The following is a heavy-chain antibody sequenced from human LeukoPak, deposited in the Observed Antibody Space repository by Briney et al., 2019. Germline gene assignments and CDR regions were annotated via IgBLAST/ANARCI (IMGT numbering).Heavy chain of an antibody. Sequence: AGSLRLSCAASGFTFSNYWRHWVRQAPGKGLVWVSRINSDGSTTSYPDSVNGVFTISRDNAMHTLYLQIDSLRAEDTAVYYCARGGVRGVIAEYWGQGTLVSVSS. CDR2: INSDGSTT. J-gene: IGHJ4*02. D-gene: IGHD3-10*01. CDR3: ARGGVRGVIAEY. CDR1: GFTFSNYW. V-gene: IGHV3-74*01.